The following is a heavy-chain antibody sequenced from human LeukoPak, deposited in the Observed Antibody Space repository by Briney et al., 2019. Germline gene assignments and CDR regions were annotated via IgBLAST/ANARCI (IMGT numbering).Heavy chain of an antibody. CDR2: INPNSGGT. CDR1: GGTSSSYA. J-gene: IGHJ4*02. D-gene: IGHD6-6*01. CDR3: GCSSSPYYFDY. Sequence: ASVKVSSKASGGTSSSYAISCVPQAPGQGLESMGRINPNSGGTNYAQKFQGRVTMTRDTTISTAYMELSMLRSDDTAVYYCGCSSSPYYFDYWGQGTLVTVSS. V-gene: IGHV1-2*06.